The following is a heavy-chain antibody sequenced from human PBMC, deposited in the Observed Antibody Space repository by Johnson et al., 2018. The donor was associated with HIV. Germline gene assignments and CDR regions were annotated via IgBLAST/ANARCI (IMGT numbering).Heavy chain of an antibody. CDR2: IKQDGSEK. J-gene: IGHJ3*02. CDR3: ARDMIIEAFDI. V-gene: IGHV3-7*01. Sequence: VQLVESGGGLVQPGGSLRLSCAASGFTFSSYWMSWVRQAPGKGMEWVANIKQDGSEKYYVDSVKGRFTISRDNAKNSLYLQMKSLRAEDTAVYYCARDMIIEAFDIWGQGTRVSVSS. D-gene: IGHD3-16*01. CDR1: GFTFSSYW.